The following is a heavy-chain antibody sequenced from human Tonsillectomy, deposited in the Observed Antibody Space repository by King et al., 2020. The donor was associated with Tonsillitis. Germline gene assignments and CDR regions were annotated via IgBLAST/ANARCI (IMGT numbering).Heavy chain of an antibody. CDR2: LIPIFGTA. CDR1: GGTFSSYA. V-gene: IGHV1-69*14. D-gene: IGHD3-3*01. CDR3: AREMDDFWSGSFFDY. J-gene: IGHJ4*02. Sequence: QLVQSGAEVKKPGSSVKVSCKASGGTFSSYAISWVRQAPGQGLEWMGGLIPIFGTANYAQKFQGRVTISADKSTSTAYMELSSRRSEDTAVYYCAREMDDFWSGSFFDYWGQGTLVTVSS.